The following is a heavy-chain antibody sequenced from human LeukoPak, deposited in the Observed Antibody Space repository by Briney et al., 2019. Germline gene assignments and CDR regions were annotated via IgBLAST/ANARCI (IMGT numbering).Heavy chain of an antibody. V-gene: IGHV1-18*01. CDR2: ISAYNGNT. J-gene: IGHJ6*02. D-gene: IGHD3-10*01. CDR3: ARDLEVRPFYYYGMDV. Sequence: ASVKVSRKASGYTFTSYGISWVRQAPGQGLEWMGWISAYNGNTNYAQKLQGRVTMTTDTSTSTAYMELRSLRSDDTAVYYCARDLEVRPFYYYGMDVWGQGTTVTVSS. CDR1: GYTFTSYG.